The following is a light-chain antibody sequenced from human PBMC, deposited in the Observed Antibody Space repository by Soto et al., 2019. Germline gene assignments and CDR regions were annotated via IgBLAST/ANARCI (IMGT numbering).Light chain of an antibody. J-gene: IGKJ5*01. CDR3: MQALQTPIT. Sequence: DIVMTQSPLSLPVTPGEPASISCRSSQSLLFSNGYNYLDWYLQRPGQSPHLLIYLGSTRASGVPDRFSGSGSGTDFTLKITRVEAEDVGVYYCMQALQTPITFGQGTRLEIK. CDR2: LGS. V-gene: IGKV2-28*01. CDR1: QSLLFSNGYNY.